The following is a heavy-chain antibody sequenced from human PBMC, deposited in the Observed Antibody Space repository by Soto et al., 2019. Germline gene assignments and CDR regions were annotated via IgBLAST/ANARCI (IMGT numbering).Heavy chain of an antibody. D-gene: IGHD3-16*02. J-gene: IGHJ4*02. CDR3: ARDGTYYDYIWGSYRYTRPGYFDY. CDR2: INNSGST. V-gene: IGHV4-34*01. Sequence: QVQLQQWGAGLLKPSETLSLTCAVYGGSFSGYYWSWIRQPPGKGREWIGEINNSGSTNYNPSLKSRVTISVDTSKNQFSLKLSSVTAADTAVYYCARDGTYYDYIWGSYRYTRPGYFDYWGQGTLVTVSS. CDR1: GGSFSGYY.